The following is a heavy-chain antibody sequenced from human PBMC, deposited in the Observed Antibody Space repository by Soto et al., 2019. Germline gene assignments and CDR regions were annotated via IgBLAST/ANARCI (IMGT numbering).Heavy chain of an antibody. V-gene: IGHV1-2*02. CDR3: ARVVRGYSYGSYDY. J-gene: IGHJ4*02. CDR1: GYTFPRCY. CDR2: INPNSGGT. D-gene: IGHD5-18*01. Sequence: ASEQVSHMASGYTFPRCYMHWLRQAPGQRLEWMGWINPNSGGTNYAQKFQGRVTMTRDTSISTAYMELSRLRSDDTAVYYCARVVRGYSYGSYDYWGQGTLVTVSS.